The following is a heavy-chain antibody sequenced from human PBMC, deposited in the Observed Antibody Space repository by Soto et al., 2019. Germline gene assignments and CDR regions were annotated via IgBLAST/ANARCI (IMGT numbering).Heavy chain of an antibody. CDR3: ARFPLESSGLRDYYYYGMDV. D-gene: IGHD6-19*01. Sequence: RGESLKISCKGSGYSFTSYWIGWVRQMPGKGLEWMGIIYPGDSDTRYSPSFQGQVTISADKSISTAYLQWSSLKASDTAMYYCARFPLESSGLRDYYYYGMDVWGQGTTVTVSS. V-gene: IGHV5-51*01. CDR1: GYSFTSYW. J-gene: IGHJ6*02. CDR2: IYPGDSDT.